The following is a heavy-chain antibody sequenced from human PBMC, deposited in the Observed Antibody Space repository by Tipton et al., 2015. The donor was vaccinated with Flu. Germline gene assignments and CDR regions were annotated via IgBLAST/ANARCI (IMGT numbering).Heavy chain of an antibody. Sequence: TLSLTCTVSGGSISSYTYYWGWFRQSPGTGLEWIGSIYYSVTTYYNPSLKSRVTMSIDTSKNQFSLKVTSVTAADTAVYYCAKEGSYNILTNYYNKGVDPWGQGTLVIVSS. CDR3: AKEGSYNILTNYYNKGVDP. V-gene: IGHV4-39*07. CDR2: IYYSVTT. D-gene: IGHD3-9*01. J-gene: IGHJ5*02. CDR1: GGSISSYTYY.